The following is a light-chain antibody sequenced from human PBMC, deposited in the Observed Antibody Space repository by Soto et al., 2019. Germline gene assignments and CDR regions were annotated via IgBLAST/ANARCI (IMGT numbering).Light chain of an antibody. Sequence: QSVLTQPASVSGSPGQSITISCTGTSSDVGGYNYVSWYQQHPGKAPKFMIYEVSNRPSGVSNRFSGSKSGNTASLTISGLHAEDEADYYCSSYTSSSTVVFGGGTKVTVL. CDR1: SSDVGGYNY. J-gene: IGLJ2*01. V-gene: IGLV2-14*01. CDR2: EVS. CDR3: SSYTSSSTVV.